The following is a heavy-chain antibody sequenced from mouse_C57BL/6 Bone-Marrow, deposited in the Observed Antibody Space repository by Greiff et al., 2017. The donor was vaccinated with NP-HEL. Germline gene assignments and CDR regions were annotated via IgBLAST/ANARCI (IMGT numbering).Heavy chain of an antibody. Sequence: VQLQQPGAELVKPGASVKVSCKASGYTFTSYWMHWVKQRPGQGLEWIGRIHPFDSDTNYNQKFKGKATLTVDKSSSTAYMQLSSLTSEDSAVYYCAISHYSKGAWFAYWGQGTLVTVSA. D-gene: IGHD2-5*01. CDR3: AISHYSKGAWFAY. J-gene: IGHJ3*01. CDR2: IHPFDSDT. V-gene: IGHV1-74*01. CDR1: GYTFTSYW.